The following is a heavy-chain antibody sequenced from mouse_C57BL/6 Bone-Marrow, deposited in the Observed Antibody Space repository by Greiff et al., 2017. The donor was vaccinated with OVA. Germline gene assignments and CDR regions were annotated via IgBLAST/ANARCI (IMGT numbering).Heavy chain of an antibody. CDR2: IDPETGGT. D-gene: IGHD1-1*01. CDR1: GYTFTDYE. V-gene: IGHV1-15*01. Sequence: VQLQQSGAELVRPGASVTLSCKASGYTFTDYEMHWVKQTPVHGLEWIGAIDPETGGTAYNQKFKGKAILTADKSSSTAYMELRSLTSEDSAVYYCTRNGITTIVARYFDVWGTGTTVTVSS. J-gene: IGHJ1*03. CDR3: TRNGITTIVARYFDV.